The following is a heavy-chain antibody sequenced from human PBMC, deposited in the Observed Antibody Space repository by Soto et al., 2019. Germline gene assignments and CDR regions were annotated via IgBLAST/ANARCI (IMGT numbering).Heavy chain of an antibody. Sequence: QVHLVQSGAEVKKPGASVKVSCKASRYSFTDYYMHWVRQAPGQGLEWMGWINTKTGGTNYAQRVQGRVTMTGDTSINTAYMELSRLRSDDTAVYYCARVGPTGWFDPWGQGTVVTVSS. CDR1: RYSFTDYY. J-gene: IGHJ5*02. CDR3: ARVGPTGWFDP. CDR2: INTKTGGT. V-gene: IGHV1-2*02.